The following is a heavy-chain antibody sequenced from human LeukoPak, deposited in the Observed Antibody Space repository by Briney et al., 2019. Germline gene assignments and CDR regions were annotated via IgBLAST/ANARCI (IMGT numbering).Heavy chain of an antibody. CDR1: GDSISTYY. CDR2: IYYSGST. V-gene: IGHV4-59*01. D-gene: IGHD6-13*01. J-gene: IGHJ4*02. Sequence: SETLSLTCTVSGDSISTYYWSWIRQPPGKGLEWIGYIYYSGSTNYNPSLKSRVTISVDTSKNQFSLKLSSVTAADTAVYYCARWGAAGTGSFDYWGQGTLVTVSS. CDR3: ARWGAAGTGSFDY.